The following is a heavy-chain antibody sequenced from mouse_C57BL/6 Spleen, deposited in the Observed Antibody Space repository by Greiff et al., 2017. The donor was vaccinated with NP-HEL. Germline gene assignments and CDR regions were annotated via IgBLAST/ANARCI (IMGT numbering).Heavy chain of an antibody. D-gene: IGHD1-1*01. CDR3: AREAITTVSMDY. Sequence: VQLQQSGPELVKPGASVKISCKASGYAFSSSWMNWVKQRPGKGLEWIGRIYPGDGDTNYNGKFKGKATLTADKSSSTAYMQLSSLTSEDSAVYFCAREAITTVSMDYWGQGTSVTVSS. CDR2: IYPGDGDT. CDR1: GYAFSSSW. J-gene: IGHJ4*01. V-gene: IGHV1-82*01.